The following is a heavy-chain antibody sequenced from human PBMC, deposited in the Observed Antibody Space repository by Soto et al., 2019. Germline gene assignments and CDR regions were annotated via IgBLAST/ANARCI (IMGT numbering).Heavy chain of an antibody. CDR3: ARGHVRGMFGIVMPSNGVDV. CDR1: GYTFTSHD. D-gene: IGHD3-3*02. Sequence: ASVKVSCKASGYTFTSHDINWVRQATGQGLEWMGWMNPNNGATSYAKKFKGRVTMTRNTSINTTYMELNNLRSEDTAVYYCARGHVRGMFGIVMPSNGVDVWGQGTTVTVSS. J-gene: IGHJ6*02. CDR2: MNPNNGAT. V-gene: IGHV1-8*01.